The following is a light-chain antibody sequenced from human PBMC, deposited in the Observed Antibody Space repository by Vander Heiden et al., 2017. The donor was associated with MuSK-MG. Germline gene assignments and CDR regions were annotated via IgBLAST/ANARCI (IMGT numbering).Light chain of an antibody. CDR1: QGIRND. J-gene: IGKJ4*01. CDR2: AAS. CDR3: RQDDNYPLT. Sequence: AIQMTQSPSSLSASVGDRVTITCRASQGIRNDLGWYQQKPGKAPKLLIYAASSLKSGVPSRFSGSGSGTDFTLTISSLQPEDFATYYCRQDDNYPLTFGGGTKVEIK. V-gene: IGKV1-6*01.